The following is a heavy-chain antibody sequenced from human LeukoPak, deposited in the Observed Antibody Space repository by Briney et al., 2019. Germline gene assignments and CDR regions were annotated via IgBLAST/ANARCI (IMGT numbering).Heavy chain of an antibody. CDR1: GYSFTSYR. D-gene: IGHD3-3*01. V-gene: IGHV5-51*01. J-gene: IGHJ4*02. CDR2: IYPGDSDT. Sequence: GESLKISCKGSGYSFTSYRIGWVRQMPGKGLEWMGIIYPGDSDTRYSPSFQGQVTISADKSISTAYLQWSSLKASDTAMYYCARAQTYDFWSGYYHYWGQGTLVTVSS. CDR3: ARAQTYDFWSGYYHY.